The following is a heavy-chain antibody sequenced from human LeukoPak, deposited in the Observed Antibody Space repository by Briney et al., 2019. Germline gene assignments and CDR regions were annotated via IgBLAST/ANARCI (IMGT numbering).Heavy chain of an antibody. V-gene: IGHV1-2*02. D-gene: IGHD1-1*01. CDR2: INPNSGGT. J-gene: IGHJ4*02. CDR3: ARVLEPTGTVDY. Sequence: ASVKVSCKASGYTFTGYYMHWVRQAPGQGLEWMGWINPNSGGTNYAQKFQGRVTMTRDTSISTACMELSRLRSDDTAVYYCARVLEPTGTVDYWGQGTLVTVSS. CDR1: GYTFTGYY.